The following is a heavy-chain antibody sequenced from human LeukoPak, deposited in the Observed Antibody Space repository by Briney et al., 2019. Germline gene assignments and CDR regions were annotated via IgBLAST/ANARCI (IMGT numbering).Heavy chain of an antibody. D-gene: IGHD3-10*01. CDR1: GGSFSGYY. J-gene: IGHJ6*03. CDR3: ARVRPHYYGSGSSSNYYYYMDV. V-gene: IGHV4-34*01. Sequence: SETLSLTCAVYGGSFSGYYWSWIRQPPGKGLEWIGEINHSGSTNYNPSLKSRVTISVDTSKNQFSLKLSSVTAADTAVYYCARVRPHYYGSGSSSNYYYYMDVWGKGTTVTVSS. CDR2: INHSGST.